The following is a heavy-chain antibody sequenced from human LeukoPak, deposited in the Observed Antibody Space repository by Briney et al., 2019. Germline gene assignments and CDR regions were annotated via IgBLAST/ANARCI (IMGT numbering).Heavy chain of an antibody. Sequence: SETLSLTCTVSGGSISSGSYYWSWIRQPAGKGLEWIGRIYTSGSTNHNPSLKSRVTISVDTSKNQFSLKLSSVTAADTAVYYCARENQFGGPMDVWGKGTTVTISS. J-gene: IGHJ6*03. V-gene: IGHV4-61*02. CDR3: ARENQFGGPMDV. CDR1: GGSISSGSYY. D-gene: IGHD3-10*01. CDR2: IYTSGST.